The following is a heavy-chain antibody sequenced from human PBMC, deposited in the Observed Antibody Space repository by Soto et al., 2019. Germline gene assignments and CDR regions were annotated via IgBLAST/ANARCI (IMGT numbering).Heavy chain of an antibody. CDR1: GGSINSNNYY. Sequence: SETLSLTCTVSGGSINSNNYYWAWIRQPPGKGLAWIASIYYDGSTYYDTSLKSRVTISRDTSKNQFSLKLSSVTAADTAVYYCARLYAGQPAGLFDYWGQGTLVTVSS. J-gene: IGHJ4*02. V-gene: IGHV4-39*01. D-gene: IGHD2-2*01. CDR2: IYYDGST. CDR3: ARLYAGQPAGLFDY.